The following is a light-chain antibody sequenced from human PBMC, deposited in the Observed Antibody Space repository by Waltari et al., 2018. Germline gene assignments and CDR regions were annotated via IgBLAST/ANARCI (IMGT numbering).Light chain of an antibody. CDR1: TISDTI. Sequence: SYVLTQSPSVSVAPGETARITCGGNTISDTIVPWYKKKPGQAPVLVIVYDSDRPSGIPERFSGSNSGNTATLTISRAEAGDEADYYCQVWDTSIDLSVFGTGTKVNVL. V-gene: IGLV3-21*04. CDR2: YDS. CDR3: QVWDTSIDLSV. J-gene: IGLJ1*01.